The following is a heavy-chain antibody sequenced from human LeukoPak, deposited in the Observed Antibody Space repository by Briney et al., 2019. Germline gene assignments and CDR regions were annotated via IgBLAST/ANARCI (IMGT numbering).Heavy chain of an antibody. D-gene: IGHD3-22*01. CDR2: IYGSGIT. CDR1: GGSLLSNY. J-gene: IGHJ6*03. Sequence: PSETLSLTCTVSGGSLLSNYWSWIRQSAGTRLEWIGRIYGSGITDYNPSLKSRVTMSLDTSRKQFSLRLTSVTAADTAVYYCARLKFYDSSGYSPGYYLDFWGKGTTVSVFS. CDR3: ARLKFYDSSGYSPGYYLDF. V-gene: IGHV4-4*07.